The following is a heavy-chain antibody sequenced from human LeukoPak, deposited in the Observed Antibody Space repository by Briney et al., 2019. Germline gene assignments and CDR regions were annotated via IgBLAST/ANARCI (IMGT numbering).Heavy chain of an antibody. CDR2: VYYGGST. CDR3: ARVAAGTKDFQY. J-gene: IGHJ1*01. V-gene: IGHV4-39*01. D-gene: IGHD6-13*01. CDR1: GGPISSPNHF. Sequence: PSETLSLTCTVSGGPISSPNHFWGWVRQPPGKGLEWIGSVYYGGSTYSNPSLKSRVTMSADTSKNQFSLTLSSVTATDTAVYYCARVAAGTKDFQYWGQGTLVTVSS.